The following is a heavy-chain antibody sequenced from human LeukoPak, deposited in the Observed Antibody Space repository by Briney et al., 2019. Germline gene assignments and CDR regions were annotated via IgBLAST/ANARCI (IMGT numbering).Heavy chain of an antibody. D-gene: IGHD2-2*01. CDR3: VRVPG. J-gene: IGHJ4*02. Sequence: GGSLRLSCSASGFIFSSYALHWVRQAPGKGLEFVSAISSDGGSTYYADSVKGRFAISRDNSKNTLYLQLTSLRPEDTAIYYCVRVPGWGQGTLVTVSS. CDR2: ISSDGGST. CDR1: GFIFSSYA. V-gene: IGHV3-64D*06.